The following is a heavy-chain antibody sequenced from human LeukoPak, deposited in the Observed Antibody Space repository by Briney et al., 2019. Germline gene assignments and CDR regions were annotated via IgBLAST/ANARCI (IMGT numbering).Heavy chain of an antibody. CDR3: ARQWAGWRYYFDY. CDR1: GFTFSSYG. J-gene: IGHJ4*02. V-gene: IGHV3-23*01. D-gene: IGHD6-19*01. CDR2: ISGSGGST. Sequence: PGGTLRLSCAASGFTFSSYGMSWVRQAPGKGLEWVSAISGSGGSTYYADSVKGRFTISRDNAKNSLYLQMNSLRAEDTAVYYCARQWAGWRYYFDYWGQGTLVTVSS.